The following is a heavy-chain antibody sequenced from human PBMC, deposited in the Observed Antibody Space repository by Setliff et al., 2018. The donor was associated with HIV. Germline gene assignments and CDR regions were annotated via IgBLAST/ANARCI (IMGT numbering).Heavy chain of an antibody. Sequence: PGGSLRLSCAASGFTFSSYWMSWVRQAPGKGLEWVANIKEDGSEKYYVDSVKGRFTISRDNSKNTLYLQMGSLRPEDMAVYYCARAEQRYYGSGKGYYFDYWGPGTLVTVSS. J-gene: IGHJ4*02. CDR2: IKEDGSEK. CDR1: GFTFSSYW. V-gene: IGHV3-7*01. D-gene: IGHD3-10*01. CDR3: ARAEQRYYGSGKGYYFDY.